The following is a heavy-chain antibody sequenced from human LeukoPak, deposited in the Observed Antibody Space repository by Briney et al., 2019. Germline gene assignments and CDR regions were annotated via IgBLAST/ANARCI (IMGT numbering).Heavy chain of an antibody. V-gene: IGHV4-4*07. J-gene: IGHJ4*02. D-gene: IGHD6-19*01. CDR1: GGSISDYY. Sequence: PSETLSLTCTVSGGSISDYYWSWIRQPAGKGLEWIGRIYTSGSTNYNPSLKRRATMSVDTSKNQFSLKLSSVTAADTAVYYCARDRHGMSVSDYFDYWGQGTLVTVSS. CDR2: IYTSGST. CDR3: ARDRHGMSVSDYFDY.